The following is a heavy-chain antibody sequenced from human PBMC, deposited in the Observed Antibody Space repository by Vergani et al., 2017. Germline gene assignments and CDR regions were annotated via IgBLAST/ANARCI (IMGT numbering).Heavy chain of an antibody. J-gene: IGHJ6*04. D-gene: IGHD3-3*01. CDR1: GFALNRHA. CDR2: IRDKTYNYAT. Sequence: VQLVESGGGVVQPGTSLRLSCVVSGFALNRHAMYWVRQTSGKGLEWIGRIRDKTYNYATAYAVSVKGRFIISRDDSKKTAYLQMNRLTIEDTAVYYCYYDFWAGYGSGDVWGKGTTVTVSS. V-gene: IGHV3-73*01. CDR3: YYDFWAGYGSGDV.